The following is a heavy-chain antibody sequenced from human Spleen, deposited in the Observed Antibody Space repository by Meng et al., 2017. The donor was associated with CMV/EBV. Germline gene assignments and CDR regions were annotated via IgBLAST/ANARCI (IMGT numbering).Heavy chain of an antibody. CDR1: GFTFSSYW. CDR3: ARSFKRHRLQFDPFVPYTFDY. J-gene: IGHJ4*02. Sequence: GESLKISCAASGFTFSSYWMSWVRQAPGKGLEWVANIKQDGSEKYYVDSVKGRFTISRDNAKNSLYLQMNSLRAEDTAVYYCARSFKRHRLQFDPFVPYTFDYWGQGTLVTVSS. CDR2: IKQDGSEK. V-gene: IGHV3-7*01. D-gene: IGHD5-24*01.